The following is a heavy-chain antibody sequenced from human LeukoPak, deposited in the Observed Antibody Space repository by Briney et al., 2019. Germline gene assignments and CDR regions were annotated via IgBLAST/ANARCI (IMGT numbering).Heavy chain of an antibody. CDR2: VSGNGGAT. CDR3: ARRQIRVDYKRFDY. CDR1: GFTFSTFA. V-gene: IGHV3-23*01. Sequence: PGGSLRLSCVASGFTFSTFAMTWVRQAPGKGLEWVSTVSGNGGATFYADSVKGRFTVSRDNSKNTLYLQVNSLRVEDTAIYYCARRQIRVDYKRFDYWGQGTLVTVFS. J-gene: IGHJ4*02. D-gene: IGHD4-11*01.